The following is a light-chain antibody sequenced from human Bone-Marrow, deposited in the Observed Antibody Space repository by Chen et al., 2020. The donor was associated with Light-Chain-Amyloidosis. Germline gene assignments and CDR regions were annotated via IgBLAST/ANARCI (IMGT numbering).Light chain of an antibody. CDR3: SSFTSSSSYV. J-gene: IGLJ1*01. Sequence: QSALTQPASVSGSPGPSITISCTGTSGDVGTYNYVSWYQQHPGKAPKVMIYAVSNRPSGVSKRFSGSKSGNTASLTISGLQAEDEADYYCSSFTSSSSYVFGPGTKVTVL. V-gene: IGLV2-14*01. CDR2: AVS. CDR1: SGDVGTYNY.